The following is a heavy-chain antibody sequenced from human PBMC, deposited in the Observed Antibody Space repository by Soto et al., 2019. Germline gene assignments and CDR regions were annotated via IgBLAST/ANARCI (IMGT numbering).Heavy chain of an antibody. CDR1: GGSISGYY. CDR3: AAGSRYFAFHI. Sequence: QVQLQESGPGLVKPSETLSLTCTVSGGSISGYYWSWIRQPPGKGLEWIGYTSSSGGTTYIPSLKSRVTISPDTSRSQFSLKLNSVTAADTAVYFCAAGSRYFAFHIWGQGTMVTVSS. V-gene: IGHV4-4*08. D-gene: IGHD3-3*01. CDR2: TSSSGGT. J-gene: IGHJ3*02.